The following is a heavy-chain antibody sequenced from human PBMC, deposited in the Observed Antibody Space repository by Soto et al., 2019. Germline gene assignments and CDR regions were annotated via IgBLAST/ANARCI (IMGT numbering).Heavy chain of an antibody. CDR1: GGSFSGYY. J-gene: IGHJ4*02. Sequence: QVQLQQWGAGLLKPSETLSLTCAVYGGSFSGYYWSWIRQPPGKGLEWIGEINHSGSTNYNPSLKSRVTISVDTSKNQFSLKLSSVTAADTAVYYCARGFRYDILTGYYLDYWGQGTLVTVSS. CDR3: ARGFRYDILTGYYLDY. V-gene: IGHV4-34*01. D-gene: IGHD3-9*01. CDR2: INHSGST.